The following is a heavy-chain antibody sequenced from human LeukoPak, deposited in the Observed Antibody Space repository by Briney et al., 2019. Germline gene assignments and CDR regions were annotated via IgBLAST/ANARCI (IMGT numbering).Heavy chain of an antibody. V-gene: IGHV4-59*01. CDR2: IYYTGST. Sequence: SETLSLTCTVSGGSISYYYWTWIRQSPGKGLEWIGQIYYTGSTYYNPSLKRRVTISVDTSRNQFSLNLTSVTAADTAVYYCARGVTYNDILSFDPWGQGTLVTVSS. CDR1: GGSISYYY. CDR3: ARGVTYNDILSFDP. D-gene: IGHD3-9*01. J-gene: IGHJ5*02.